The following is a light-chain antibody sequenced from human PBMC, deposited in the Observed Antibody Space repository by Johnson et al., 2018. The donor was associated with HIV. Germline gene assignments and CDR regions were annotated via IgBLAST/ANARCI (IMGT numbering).Light chain of an antibody. CDR2: DNN. V-gene: IGLV1-51*01. CDR1: SSNIVNNY. CDR3: GTWDSGLNSYV. Sequence: QSVLTQPPSVSAAPGQKVTISCSGSSSNIVNNYVSWYQQLPGTAPKLLIYDNNKRPSGIPDRFSGSKSGTSATLCITGLQTGAEADYYCGTWDSGLNSYVFGTGTKFTVL. J-gene: IGLJ1*01.